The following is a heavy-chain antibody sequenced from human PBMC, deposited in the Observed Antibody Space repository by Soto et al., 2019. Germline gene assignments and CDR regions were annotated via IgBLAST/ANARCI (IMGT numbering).Heavy chain of an antibody. CDR2: INPKDAYT. CDR3: TRGVGAPNSLYYW. D-gene: IGHD7-27*01. Sequence: GASVKVSCKSSGYSFSDYYIHWVRQVPGQGLEWTAWINPKDAYTNYAQSFQGRVTVTTDPSISTVYMELSGLRADDTAGFFCTRGVGAPNSLYYW. J-gene: IGHJ2*01. V-gene: IGHV1-2*02. CDR1: GYSFSDYY.